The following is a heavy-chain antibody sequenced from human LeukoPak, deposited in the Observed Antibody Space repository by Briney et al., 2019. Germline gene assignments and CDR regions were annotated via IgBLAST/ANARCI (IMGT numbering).Heavy chain of an antibody. CDR1: GFPFSNYD. CDR3: VPSWLKIDY. D-gene: IGHD3-22*01. V-gene: IGHV3-48*03. J-gene: IGHJ4*02. Sequence: GGSLRLSCAASGFPFSNYDMNWVRQAPGKGLEWVSDISNNGKTTDYADSVKGRFTISRDNAKNSLYLQMNSLRAEDTAVYYCVPSWLKIDYWGQGTLVTVSS. CDR2: ISNNGKTT.